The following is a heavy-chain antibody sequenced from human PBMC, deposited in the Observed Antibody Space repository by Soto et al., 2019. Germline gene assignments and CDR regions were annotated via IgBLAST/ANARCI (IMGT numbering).Heavy chain of an antibody. CDR1: GFTFNTYD. J-gene: IGHJ5*02. CDR2: ITTSSAYI. CDR3: VRSGTARLLRHSWFDT. Sequence: EVQLVESGGGLVKPGGSLRLSCAASGFTFNTYDMNWVRQAPGKGLEWVSSITTSSAYIYYADSLKGRITSSRDNAKNSLFLTMNCLRAEDTAEYYCVRSGTARLLRHSWFDTWGQGTLVTVSS. D-gene: IGHD2-21*01. V-gene: IGHV3-21*01.